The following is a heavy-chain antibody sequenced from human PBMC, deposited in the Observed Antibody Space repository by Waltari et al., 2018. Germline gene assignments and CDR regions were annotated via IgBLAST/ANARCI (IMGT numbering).Heavy chain of an antibody. Sequence: QVQLQESGPGLVKPSETLSLTCPVSGGSVTTSYWSWIRQPPGKGLEWIGHIYYNGNTDYNPSLKSRVTILVDTSKNQVSLKLTSVTAADTALYFCAREIYGGNSRPYDHWGQGTLVTVAS. D-gene: IGHD2-21*02. V-gene: IGHV4-59*02. CDR3: AREIYGGNSRPYDH. J-gene: IGHJ4*02. CDR2: IYYNGNT. CDR1: GGSVTTSY.